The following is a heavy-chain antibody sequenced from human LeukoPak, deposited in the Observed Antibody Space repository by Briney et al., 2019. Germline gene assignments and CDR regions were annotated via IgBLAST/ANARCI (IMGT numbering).Heavy chain of an antibody. V-gene: IGHV1-18*01. Sequence: ASVKISCKASGYTFGRHGISWVRQARGQGLEWMGWISGYNGDTNYAQKFQGRVTMTKDTSTSTAYMELRSLRSDDTAVYYCARDPSNSSGWKTWFDPWGQGTLVTVSS. CDR1: GYTFGRHG. CDR3: ARDPSNSSGWKTWFDP. D-gene: IGHD6-19*01. J-gene: IGHJ5*02. CDR2: ISGYNGDT.